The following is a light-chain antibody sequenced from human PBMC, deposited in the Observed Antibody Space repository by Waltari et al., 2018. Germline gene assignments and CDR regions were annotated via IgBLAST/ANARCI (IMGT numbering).Light chain of an antibody. CDR1: QTILDTYDKNY. CDR2: WAS. V-gene: IGKV4-1*01. CDR3: QQYFNTPIT. J-gene: IGKJ4*01. Sequence: DIVMTQSPDSLAVSLGERVTINGRSSQTILDTYDKNYLAWHQQKPGQSPSLLIYWASTREFGVPDRFSGSGSGTDFTLTISGLQAEDVAVYYCQQYFNTPITFGGGTKVEIK.